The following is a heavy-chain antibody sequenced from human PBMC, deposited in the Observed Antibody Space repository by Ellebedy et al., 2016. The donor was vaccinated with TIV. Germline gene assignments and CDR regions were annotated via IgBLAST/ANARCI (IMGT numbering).Heavy chain of an antibody. D-gene: IGHD4-17*01. CDR3: ALVEGAYGDFRLRIDS. CDR2: ISYSGTTHD. V-gene: IGHV4-59*08. J-gene: IGHJ5*01. Sequence: MPGGSLRLSCSVSGNSITGHYWSWIRQSPGKGLEWIGYISYSGTTHDKYNPSLKSRATISGDTAKNHLSLRLSAVTAADTAVYYCALVEGAYGDFRLRIDSWGHGTLVTVAS. CDR1: GNSITGHY.